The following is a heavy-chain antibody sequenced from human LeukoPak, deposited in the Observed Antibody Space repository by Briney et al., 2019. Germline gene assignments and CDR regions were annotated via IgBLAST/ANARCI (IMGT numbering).Heavy chain of an antibody. V-gene: IGHV3-20*04. CDR2: INWNGGST. D-gene: IGHD6-13*01. Sequence: PGGSLRLSCAASGFTFDDYGMSWVRQAPGKGLEWVSGINWNGGSTGCADSVKGRFTISRDNAKNSLYLQMNSLRAEDTAVYYCVKDGIAAADTTYFDHWGQGTLVTVSS. CDR1: GFTFDDYG. J-gene: IGHJ4*02. CDR3: VKDGIAAADTTYFDH.